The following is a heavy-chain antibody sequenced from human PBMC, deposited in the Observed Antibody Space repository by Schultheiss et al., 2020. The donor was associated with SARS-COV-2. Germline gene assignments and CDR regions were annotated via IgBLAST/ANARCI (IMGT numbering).Heavy chain of an antibody. D-gene: IGHD3-10*01. CDR2: VKSKTDGGTT. CDR3: ARGDGITMVRGVANWGGYYYGMDV. J-gene: IGHJ6*02. Sequence: GGSLRLSCAASGFTFSSYWMNWVRQAPGKGLEWVGRVKSKTDGGTTVYAAPVKGRFTISRDDSKNTLYLQMNSLRAEDTAVYYCARGDGITMVRGVANWGGYYYGMDVWGQGTTVTVSS. V-gene: IGHV3-15*01. CDR1: GFTFSSYW.